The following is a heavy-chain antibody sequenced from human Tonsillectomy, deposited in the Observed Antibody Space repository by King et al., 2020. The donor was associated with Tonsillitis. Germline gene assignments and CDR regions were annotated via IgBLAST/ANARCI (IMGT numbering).Heavy chain of an antibody. CDR3: AKGAPSITMIVVVTDAFDI. D-gene: IGHD3-22*01. Sequence: VQLVESGGGLVQPGGSLRLSCAASGFTFSSYAMSWVRQAPGKGLEWVSAISGSGGRTYYADAVKGRFTLSRDNSKNTLYLQMNSLRAEDTAVYYCAKGAPSITMIVVVTDAFDIWGQGTMVTVSS. CDR2: ISGSGGRT. J-gene: IGHJ3*02. CDR1: GFTFSSYA. V-gene: IGHV3-23*04.